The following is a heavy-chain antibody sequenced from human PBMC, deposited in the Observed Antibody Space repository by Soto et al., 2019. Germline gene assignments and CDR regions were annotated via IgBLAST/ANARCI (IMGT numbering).Heavy chain of an antibody. J-gene: IGHJ4*02. CDR2: ITGSSSNL. CDR1: GVTFRDYA. CDR3: AKGGAVYGLLTHDY. D-gene: IGHD3-9*01. Sequence: EVQLLESGGGLEQPGGSLRLSCAASGVTFRDYAMSWVRQAPGKGLEWVTTITGSSSNLYYSDSVKGRFAISRDNSKNTLYLQMDSLTAEDTAVYYCAKGGAVYGLLTHDYWGQGTLVTVSS. V-gene: IGHV3-23*01.